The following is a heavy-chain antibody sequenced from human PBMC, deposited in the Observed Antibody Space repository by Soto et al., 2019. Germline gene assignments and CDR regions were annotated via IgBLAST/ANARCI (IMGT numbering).Heavy chain of an antibody. V-gene: IGHV3-7*01. CDR1: GFTFSSYW. D-gene: IGHD3-16*02. CDR3: ARVHDDYIWGSYRGGWFDP. CDR2: IKQDGSEK. Sequence: PGGSLRLSCAASGFTFSSYWMSWVRQAPGKGLEWVANIKQDGSEKYYVDSVKGRFTITRDNAKNSLYLQMNSLRAEDTGLFYCARVHDDYIWGSYRGGWFDPWGQGT. J-gene: IGHJ5*02.